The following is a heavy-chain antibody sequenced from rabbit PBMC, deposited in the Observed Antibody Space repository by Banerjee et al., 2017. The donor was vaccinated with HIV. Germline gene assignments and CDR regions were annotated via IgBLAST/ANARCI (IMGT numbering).Heavy chain of an antibody. J-gene: IGHJ4*01. Sequence: QEQLEESGGDLVKPEGSLTLTCTASGFSFSSSYYMCWVRQAPGKGLEWIACIYTGSSGTTYYASWAKGRFTISKTSSTTVTLQMTSLTAADTATYFCARSTGNWPYYFDLWGQGTLVTVS. V-gene: IGHV1S45*01. CDR2: IYTGSSGTT. D-gene: IGHD7-1*01. CDR3: ARSTGNWPYYFDL. CDR1: GFSFSSSYY.